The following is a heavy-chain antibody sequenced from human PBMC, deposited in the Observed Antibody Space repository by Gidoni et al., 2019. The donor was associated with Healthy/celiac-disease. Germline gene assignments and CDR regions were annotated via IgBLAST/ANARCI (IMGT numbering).Heavy chain of an antibody. J-gene: IGHJ4*02. D-gene: IGHD3-10*01. CDR3: ARGGTTPPRITMVRGVRYHFDY. V-gene: IGHV4-34*01. Sequence: KGLEWIGEINHSGSTNYNPSLKSRVTISVDTSKNQFSLKLSSVTAADTAVYYCARGGTTPPRITMVRGVRYHFDYWGQGTLVTVSS. CDR2: INHSGST.